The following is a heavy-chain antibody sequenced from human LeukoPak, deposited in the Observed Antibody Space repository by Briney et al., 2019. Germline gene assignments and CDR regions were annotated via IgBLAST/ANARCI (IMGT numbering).Heavy chain of an antibody. J-gene: IGHJ4*02. CDR2: VSAYNGNT. CDR3: ATRSPSYYASGSNPRFYSSDS. D-gene: IGHD3-10*01. CDR1: GYTFTSYG. Sequence: ASVKVSCKASGYTFTSYGISWVRQAPGQGLEWMGLVSAYNGNTNYSHKIQGRVTITTDTSTSTAYMELRSLGSDDTAVSYCATRSPSYYASGSNPRFYSSDSTGPGTPVTLS. V-gene: IGHV1-18*01.